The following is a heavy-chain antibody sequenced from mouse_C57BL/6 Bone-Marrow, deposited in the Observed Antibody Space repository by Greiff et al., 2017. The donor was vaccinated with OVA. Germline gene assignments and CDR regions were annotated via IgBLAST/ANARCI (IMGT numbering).Heavy chain of an antibody. J-gene: IGHJ1*03. CDR3: ARTDYYRIYWYFDV. D-gene: IGHD2-1*01. V-gene: IGHV1-55*01. CDR2: IYPGSGST. Sequence: VQLQQPGAELVKPGASVKMSCQASGYTFTSYWITWVKQRPGQGLEWIGDIYPGSGSTNYNEKLKSKATLTVDTSSSTAYMQLSSLTSEDSAVYYLARTDYYRIYWYFDVCYTGTTVTVSS. CDR1: GYTFTSYW.